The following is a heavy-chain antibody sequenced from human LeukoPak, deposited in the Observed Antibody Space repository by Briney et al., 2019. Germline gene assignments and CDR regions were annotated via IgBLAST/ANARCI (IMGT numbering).Heavy chain of an antibody. D-gene: IGHD2-2*01. CDR2: ISYDGSNK. Sequence: GGSLRLSCAASGFTFSNYAMNWVRQAPGKGLEWVAVISYDGSNKYYADSVKGRFTISRDNSKNTLYLQMNSLRAEDTAVYYCARVGHCSSTSCSFNYYGMDVWGQGTTVTVSS. V-gene: IGHV3-30-3*01. CDR1: GFTFSNYA. J-gene: IGHJ6*02. CDR3: ARVGHCSSTSCSFNYYGMDV.